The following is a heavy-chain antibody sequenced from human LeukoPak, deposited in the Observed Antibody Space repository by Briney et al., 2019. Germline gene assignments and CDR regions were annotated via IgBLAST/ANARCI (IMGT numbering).Heavy chain of an antibody. CDR3: ARGVLARGSSGWYFDY. J-gene: IGHJ4*02. Sequence: PGGSLRLSCVASGFTFSNFAMTWVRQAPGKGLEYVSAISSNGGSTYYANSVKGRFTISRDNSKNTLYLQMGSLRAEDMAVYYCARGVLARGSSGWYFDYWGQGTLVTVSS. CDR2: ISSNGGST. CDR1: GFTFSNFA. D-gene: IGHD6-19*01. V-gene: IGHV3-64*01.